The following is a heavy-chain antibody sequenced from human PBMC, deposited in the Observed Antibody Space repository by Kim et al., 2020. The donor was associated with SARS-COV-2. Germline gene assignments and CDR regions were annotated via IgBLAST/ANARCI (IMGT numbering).Heavy chain of an antibody. J-gene: IGHJ4*02. CDR1: GFTLSTYK. V-gene: IGHV3-30-3*01. Sequence: GGSLRLSCAASGFTLSTYKMHWVRQAPGKGLEWVAYLSYDGRTKHYADSVKGRFTISRDISENTLFLQMSSLTAEDTAVYHCATELGPTHFDSWGQGAL. D-gene: IGHD1-26*01. CDR3: ATELGPTHFDS. CDR2: LSYDGRTK.